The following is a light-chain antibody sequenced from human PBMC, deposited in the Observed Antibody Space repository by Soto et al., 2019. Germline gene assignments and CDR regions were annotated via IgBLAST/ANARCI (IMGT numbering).Light chain of an antibody. V-gene: IGKV3-15*01. J-gene: IGKJ5*01. CDR1: QSVSSN. Sequence: EIVMTQSPATLSVSPGESATLSCRASQSVSSNLAWYQQKPGQAPRLLIYGASTRATGIPARFSGSGSGTEFTLTINSLQSEDFAVYYCQQYDRWPPITFGQGTRLEIK. CDR2: GAS. CDR3: QQYDRWPPIT.